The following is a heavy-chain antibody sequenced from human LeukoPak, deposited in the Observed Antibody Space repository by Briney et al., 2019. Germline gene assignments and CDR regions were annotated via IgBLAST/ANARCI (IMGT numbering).Heavy chain of an antibody. J-gene: IGHJ4*02. CDR1: GFTFSNYA. Sequence: GGSLRLSCAASGFTFSNYAMSWVRQAPGKGLEWVSSISSGGRYVYHADSVKGRFTISRDNAKNSLYLQMNSLRAEDTAVYYCTTDVRDEYTSGWYPIGYWGQGTLVTVSS. CDR2: ISSGGRYV. V-gene: IGHV3-21*01. CDR3: TTDVRDEYTSGWYPIGY. D-gene: IGHD6-19*01.